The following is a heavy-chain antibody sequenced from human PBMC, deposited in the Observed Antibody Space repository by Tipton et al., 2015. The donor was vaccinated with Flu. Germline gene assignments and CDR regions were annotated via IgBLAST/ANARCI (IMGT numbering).Heavy chain of an antibody. CDR3: ARDYYGSGSYLYGMDV. CDR1: GYSISSGYY. Sequence: TLSLTCAVSGYSISSGYYWGWIRQPPGKGLEWIGSIYHSGSTYYNPSLKSRVTISVDTSKNQFSLKLSSVTAADTAVYYCARDYYGSGSYLYGMDVWGQGTTVTVSS. D-gene: IGHD3-10*01. J-gene: IGHJ6*02. V-gene: IGHV4-38-2*02. CDR2: IYHSGST.